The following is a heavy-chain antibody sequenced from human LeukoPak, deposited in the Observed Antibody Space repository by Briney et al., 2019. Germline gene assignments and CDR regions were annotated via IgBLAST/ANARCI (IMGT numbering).Heavy chain of an antibody. Sequence: PGGSLRLSCAASGFTFSNHWMRWVRQAPGKGLMWVSRINGGGSITDYADSVTGRFTVSRDNSKDTLFLQMHSLRAGDTAVYYCVREDTPATANYWGQGTLVTISS. CDR2: INGGGSIT. D-gene: IGHD2-21*02. J-gene: IGHJ4*02. CDR3: VREDTPATANY. CDR1: GFTFSNHW. V-gene: IGHV3-74*01.